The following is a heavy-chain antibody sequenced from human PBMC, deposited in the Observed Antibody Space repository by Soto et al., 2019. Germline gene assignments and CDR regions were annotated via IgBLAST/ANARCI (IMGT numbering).Heavy chain of an antibody. Sequence: PGGSLRLSCATSGFTFSNYGMHWVRQAPGKGLEWVAVVWYDGGNKYYADSVKGRFTISRDNSRNTLYLQMNSLRAEDTAVYYCARDSDRSSWPSSMDVWGQGTTVTVSS. CDR2: VWYDGGNK. V-gene: IGHV3-33*01. CDR3: ARDSDRSSWPSSMDV. CDR1: GFTFSNYG. D-gene: IGHD6-13*01. J-gene: IGHJ6*02.